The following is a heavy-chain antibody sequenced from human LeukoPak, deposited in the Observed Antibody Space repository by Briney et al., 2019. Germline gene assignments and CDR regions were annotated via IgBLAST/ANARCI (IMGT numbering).Heavy chain of an antibody. CDR1: GYSISSGYY. J-gene: IGHJ4*02. Sequence: SETLSLTCTVSGYSISSGYYWGWIRQPPGKGLEWIGTIYHSGSTYYNPSLKSRVTISLDTSKNQFSLKLSSVTAADTAVYYCARVINSYDISVYIHQVGFDYCGQGSLVTGCS. CDR3: ARVINSYDISVYIHQVGFDY. CDR2: IYHSGST. D-gene: IGHD3-22*01. V-gene: IGHV4-38-2*02.